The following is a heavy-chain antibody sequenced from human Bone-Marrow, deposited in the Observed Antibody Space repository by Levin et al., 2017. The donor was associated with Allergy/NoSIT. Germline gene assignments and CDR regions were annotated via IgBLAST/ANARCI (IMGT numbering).Heavy chain of an antibody. CDR2: INPNTGDA. V-gene: IGHV1-2*06. CDR3: ARARGSTHFGLSGDFEY. Sequence: ASVKVSCQPSAYTFVAYYIHWVRQAPGQGLEWVGRINPNTGDADYAQKFRGRVTLTRNTYMKTAYLDLTSLRTDDTAFYYCARARGSTHFGLSGDFEYWGQGTLLSVSS. D-gene: IGHD3-16*01. J-gene: IGHJ4*02. CDR1: AYTFVAYY.